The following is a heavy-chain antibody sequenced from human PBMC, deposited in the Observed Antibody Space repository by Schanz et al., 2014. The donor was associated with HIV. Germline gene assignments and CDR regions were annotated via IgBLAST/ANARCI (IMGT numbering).Heavy chain of an antibody. J-gene: IGHJ6*02. V-gene: IGHV3-23*01. CDR2: ISAGVGTA. D-gene: IGHD6-6*01. CDR3: ARFRTSSSSFYFYYYGLDV. CDR1: GFTITSYG. Sequence: EVQLLESGGGLVQPGGSLRLSCAVSGFTITSYGMSWVRQAPGKGLEWVSTISAGVGTASYADSVKGRFTISRDNSKNTLYLQMNSLGAEDTAVYYCARFRTSSSSFYFYYYGLDVWGQGTTVAVSS.